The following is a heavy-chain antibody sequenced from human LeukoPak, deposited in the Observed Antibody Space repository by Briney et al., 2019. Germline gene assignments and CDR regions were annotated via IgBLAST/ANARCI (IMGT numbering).Heavy chain of an antibody. CDR3: ARGSGTMVRGVNNWFDP. CDR1: GGSFSGYY. J-gene: IGHJ5*02. CDR2: INHSGST. V-gene: IGHV4-34*01. Sequence: SETLSLTCAVYGGSFSGYYWSWIRQPPGKGLEWIGEINHSGSTNYNPSLKSRVTISVDTSKNQFSLKLSSVTAADTAVYYCARGSGTMVRGVNNWFDPWGQGTLATVSS. D-gene: IGHD3-10*01.